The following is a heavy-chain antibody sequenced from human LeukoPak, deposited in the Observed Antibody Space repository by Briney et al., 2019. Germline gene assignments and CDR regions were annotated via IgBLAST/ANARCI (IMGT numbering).Heavy chain of an antibody. J-gene: IGHJ4*02. V-gene: IGHV3-21*01. CDR3: ARGIVGTAMVKDY. Sequence: PGGSLRLSCAASGFTFSSYSMNWVRQAQGEGLEWVSSISSSSSYIYYADSVKGRFTISRDNAKNSLYLQMNSLRAEDTAVYYCARGIVGTAMVKDYWGQGTLVTVSS. D-gene: IGHD5-18*01. CDR2: ISSSSSYI. CDR1: GFTFSSYS.